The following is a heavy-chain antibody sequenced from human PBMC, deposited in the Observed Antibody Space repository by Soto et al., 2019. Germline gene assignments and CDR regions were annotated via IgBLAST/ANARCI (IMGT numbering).Heavy chain of an antibody. CDR3: ARSQNYYDSIGLCDY. CDR1: GYTFTSYG. D-gene: IGHD3-22*01. J-gene: IGHJ4*02. CDR2: NSAYNGNT. Sequence: QVQLGQSVAEVKKPGASVKVSCKASGYTFTSYGISWVRQAPGQGLEWMGWNSAYNGNTDYAHNLQGRVTMTTDTSTSTAYMELGSLRSDDTAMYYCARSQNYYDSIGLCDYWGQGTLVTVSS. V-gene: IGHV1-18*01.